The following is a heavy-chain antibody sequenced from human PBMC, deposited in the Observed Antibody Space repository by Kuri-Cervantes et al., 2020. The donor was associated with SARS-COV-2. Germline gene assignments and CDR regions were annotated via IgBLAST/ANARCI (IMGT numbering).Heavy chain of an antibody. J-gene: IGHJ4*02. D-gene: IGHD3-10*01. Sequence: SETLSLTCTVSGGSISSSSYYWGWIRQPSGKGLEWIGSIYYSGSTYYNPSLKSRVTISVDTSKNQFSLKLSSVTAADTAVYYCARHGLRYYGSGSLTTFDYWGQGTLVTVSS. CDR3: ARHGLRYYGSGSLTTFDY. CDR2: IYYSGST. V-gene: IGHV4-39*01. CDR1: GGSISSSSYY.